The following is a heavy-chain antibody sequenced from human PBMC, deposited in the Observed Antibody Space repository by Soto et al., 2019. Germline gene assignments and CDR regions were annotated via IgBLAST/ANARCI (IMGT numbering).Heavy chain of an antibody. CDR1: GFTFSSYV. D-gene: IGHD4-17*01. V-gene: IGHV3-53*01. Sequence: GGSLRLSCAASGFTFSSYVMHWVRQAPGKGLEWVAVIYSGGSTYYADSVKGRFTISRDNSKNTLYLQMYSLRAEDTAVYYCARKMTTVSTSFDYWGKGTLV. J-gene: IGHJ4*02. CDR3: ARKMTTVSTSFDY. CDR2: IYSGGST.